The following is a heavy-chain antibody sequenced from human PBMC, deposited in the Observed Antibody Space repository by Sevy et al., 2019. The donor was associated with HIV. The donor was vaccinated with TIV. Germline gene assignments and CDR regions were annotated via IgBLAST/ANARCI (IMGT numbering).Heavy chain of an antibody. D-gene: IGHD6-19*01. Sequence: GESLKISCTASGFTFGDYAMSWFRQAPGKGLEWVGFIRSKAYGGTTEYAASVKGSFTISRDDSKSIAYLQMNSLKTEDTAVYYCTRGEGIAVGFDYWGQGTLVTVSS. CDR3: TRGEGIAVGFDY. CDR1: GFTFGDYA. CDR2: IRSKAYGGTT. V-gene: IGHV3-49*03. J-gene: IGHJ4*02.